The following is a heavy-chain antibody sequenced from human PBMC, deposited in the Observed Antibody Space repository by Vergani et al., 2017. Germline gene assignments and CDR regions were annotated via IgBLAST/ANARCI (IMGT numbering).Heavy chain of an antibody. CDR1: GYTFTDYY. V-gene: IGHV1-2*02. J-gene: IGHJ5*02. CDR2: ISPNSGGT. D-gene: IGHD3-22*01. CDR3: ARGQGVYYDTTGYFNWFDP. Sequence: VQLVQSGAEVKKPGATVKISCKVSGYTFTDYYMHWVQQAPGKGLEWMGWISPNSGGTNYAQKFQGRVTMTRDTSISTDYMELSNLRSDDTAVYYCARGQGVYYDTTGYFNWFDPWGQGTLVTVSS.